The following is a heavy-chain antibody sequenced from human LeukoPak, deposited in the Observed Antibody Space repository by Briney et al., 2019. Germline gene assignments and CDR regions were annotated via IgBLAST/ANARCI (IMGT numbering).Heavy chain of an antibody. D-gene: IGHD2-15*01. J-gene: IGHJ3*02. CDR1: TFTFSNAW. CDR3: TTAPRGYCSGGSCSYAFDI. CDR2: IKSKSDGGTT. Sequence: GGSLRLSCAASTFTFSNAWMSWVRQAPGKGLEWVGRIKSKSDGGTTDYAAPVKGRFTISRDDSKDTLYLQMNSLKTEDTAVYYCTTAPRGYCSGGSCSYAFDIWGQGTMVTVSS. V-gene: IGHV3-15*01.